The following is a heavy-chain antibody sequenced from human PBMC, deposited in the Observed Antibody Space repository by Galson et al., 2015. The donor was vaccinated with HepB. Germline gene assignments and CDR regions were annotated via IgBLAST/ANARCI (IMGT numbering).Heavy chain of an antibody. V-gene: IGHV3-66*01. CDR1: GLTVSKNY. CDR2: IFGGGDT. Sequence: SLRLSCAASGLTVSKNYMSWVRQAPGKGLEWVSLIFGGGDTYYADSVKGRFTISRDNSKNTVYLQTNSLRAEDTAVYYCARDHDYFDYWGQGTLVTVSS. J-gene: IGHJ4*02. CDR3: ARDHDYFDY.